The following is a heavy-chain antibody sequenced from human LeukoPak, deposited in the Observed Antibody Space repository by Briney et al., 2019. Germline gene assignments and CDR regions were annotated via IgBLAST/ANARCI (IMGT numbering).Heavy chain of an antibody. D-gene: IGHD3-22*01. CDR3: ARKRDYFETSGYSY. J-gene: IGHJ4*02. CDR2: MGPNSDGT. Sequence: ASVKVSCKASGYTFTDYYIHWVRQAPGQGLEWMGWMGPNSDGTNLAQKFQGRVTMTRDTSISTGYMELSRLRSDDTAVYYCARKRDYFETSGYSYWGQGTLVTVSS. CDR1: GYTFTDYY. V-gene: IGHV1-2*02.